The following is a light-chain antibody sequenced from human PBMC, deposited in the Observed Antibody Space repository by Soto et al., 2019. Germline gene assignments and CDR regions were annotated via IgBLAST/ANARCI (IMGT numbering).Light chain of an antibody. Sequence: SYELTQPLSVSVAPGQTAGVTCGGNNIGSKSVHWYQQKPGQAPVLVVYDNSDRPSGIPARFSGSNSGNTATLIISRVEAGDEAEYYCQVWDTSTEHVVFGGGTKLTV. CDR3: QVWDTSTEHVV. J-gene: IGLJ2*01. CDR2: DNS. CDR1: NIGSKS. V-gene: IGLV3-21*02.